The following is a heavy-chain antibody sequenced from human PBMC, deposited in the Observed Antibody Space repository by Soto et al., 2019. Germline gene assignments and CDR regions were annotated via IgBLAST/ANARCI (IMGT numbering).Heavy chain of an antibody. D-gene: IGHD1-26*01. J-gene: IGHJ4*02. CDR2: IHSGGTT. CDR3: ARGPSGDQVDY. V-gene: IGHV4-30-4*01. Sequence: QVQLQEPGPRLVEPSHTLSLTCTVSGASISNGYYSWSWIRQSPGTGLEWIGHIHSGGTTYSNPSLKSRLTISVDMSKNQFSLKLISLTAADTAVYYCARGPSGDQVDYWGQGTLVTVSS. CDR1: GASISNGYYS.